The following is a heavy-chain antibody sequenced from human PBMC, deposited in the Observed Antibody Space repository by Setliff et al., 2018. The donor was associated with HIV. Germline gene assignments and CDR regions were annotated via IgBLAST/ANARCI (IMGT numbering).Heavy chain of an antibody. D-gene: IGHD5-12*01. V-gene: IGHV1-69*13. CDR2: IIPIFGTA. CDR3: ARAREMATINYYYNYLDV. J-gene: IGHJ6*03. CDR1: GGSFKTYA. Sequence: SSVKVSCKASGGSFKTYAINWVRQAPGQGLEWMGGIIPIFGTATYAQKFQGRVTITADESTNTAYMELRSLRSDDTAVYYCARAREMATINYYYNYLDVWGKGTTVTVSS.